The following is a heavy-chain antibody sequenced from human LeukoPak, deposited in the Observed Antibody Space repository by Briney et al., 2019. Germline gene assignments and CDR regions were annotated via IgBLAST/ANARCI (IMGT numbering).Heavy chain of an antibody. J-gene: IGHJ4*02. D-gene: IGHD3-22*01. Sequence: ASVKVSCKASGYTFTGYYMHWVRQAPGQGLEWIGWINPNSGGTNYAQKFQGRVTMTRDTSISTAYMELSRLRSDDTAVYYCARLAWDDSSGYNDYWGQGTLVTVSS. CDR2: INPNSGGT. CDR3: ARLAWDDSSGYNDY. V-gene: IGHV1-2*02. CDR1: GYTFTGYY.